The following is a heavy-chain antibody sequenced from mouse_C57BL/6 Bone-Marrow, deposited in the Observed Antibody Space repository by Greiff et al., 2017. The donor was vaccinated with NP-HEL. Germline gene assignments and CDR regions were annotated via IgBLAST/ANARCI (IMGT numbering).Heavy chain of an antibody. CDR3: ARDGYQYYFDY. V-gene: IGHV1-50*01. CDR2: IDPSDSYT. Sequence: VQLQQPGAELVKPGASVKLSCKASGYTFTSYWMQWVKQRPGQGLEWIGEIDPSDSYTNYNQKFKGKATLTVDTSSITAYMQLSSLTSEDSAVYYCARDGYQYYFDYWGQGTTLTVSS. J-gene: IGHJ2*01. D-gene: IGHD2-3*01. CDR1: GYTFTSYW.